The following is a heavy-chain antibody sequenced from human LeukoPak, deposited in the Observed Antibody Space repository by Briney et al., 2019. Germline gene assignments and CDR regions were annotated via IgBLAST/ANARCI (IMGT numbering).Heavy chain of an antibody. CDR3: AIEDGEVVSYFRH. CDR1: GFTFSNYA. V-gene: IGHV3-23*01. J-gene: IGHJ1*01. D-gene: IGHD3-22*01. Sequence: QPGGSLRLSCAASGFTFSNYAMSWVRQAPGKGLEWVSAITGSGGSTYHVDSVKGRFTISRDSSKNTLYLQMNSLRAEDTAVYYCAIEDGEVVSYFRHWGQGTLVTVSS. CDR2: ITGSGGST.